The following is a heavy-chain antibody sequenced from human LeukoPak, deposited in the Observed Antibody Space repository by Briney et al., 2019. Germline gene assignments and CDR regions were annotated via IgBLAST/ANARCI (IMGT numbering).Heavy chain of an antibody. J-gene: IGHJ6*03. D-gene: IGHD6-13*01. CDR2: INTNTGNP. CDR3: ARDQYGWYSSSWYDYYYMDV. V-gene: IGHV7-4-1*02. CDR1: GYTFSSYG. Sequence: ASVKVSCKASGYTFSSYGMNWVRQAPGQGLEWMGWINTNTGNPTYAQGFTGRFVFSLDTSVSTAYLQISSLKAEDTAVYYCARDQYGWYSSSWYDYYYMDVWGKGTTVTVSS.